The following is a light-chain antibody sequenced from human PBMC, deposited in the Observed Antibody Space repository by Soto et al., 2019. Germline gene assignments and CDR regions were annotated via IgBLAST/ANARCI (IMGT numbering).Light chain of an antibody. Sequence: DIQMTQSPSSLSASVGDRVTITCRASQSISNYLNWYQQKPGKAPKLLIFAASNLQSGVPSRFSGSGSGTDFTLTISSLQPEDFATYYCQQVYSFPHTFGQGTKLEV. CDR3: QQVYSFPHT. V-gene: IGKV1-39*01. CDR2: AAS. CDR1: QSISNY. J-gene: IGKJ2*01.